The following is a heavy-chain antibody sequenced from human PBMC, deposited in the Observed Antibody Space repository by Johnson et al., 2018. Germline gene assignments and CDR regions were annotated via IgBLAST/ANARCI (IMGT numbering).Heavy chain of an antibody. CDR1: GFTFGDYA. V-gene: IGHV3-30*04. Sequence: QVQLLESGGGLVKPGRSLRLSCTASGFTFGDYAMSWFRQAPGKGLEWVAVIWYDGSNKYYADSVKGRFTISRDNSKNTLYLQMNSLRAEDTAVYYCAIRSCGGDCYSGDDALDMWGHGTMVTVSS. D-gene: IGHD2-21*02. CDR2: IWYDGSNK. J-gene: IGHJ3*02. CDR3: AIRSCGGDCYSGDDALDM.